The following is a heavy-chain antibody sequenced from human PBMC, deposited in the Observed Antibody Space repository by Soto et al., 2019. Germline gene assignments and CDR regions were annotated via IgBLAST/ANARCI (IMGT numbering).Heavy chain of an antibody. CDR3: ARGRNSSSWYESVRPYYYYYGMDV. CDR2: IYYSGST. J-gene: IGHJ6*02. CDR1: GGSISSYY. V-gene: IGHV4-59*01. D-gene: IGHD6-13*01. Sequence: SETLSLTCTVSGGSISSYYWSWIRQPPGKGLEWIGYIYYSGSTNYNPSLKSRVTISVDTSKNQFSLKLSSVTAADTAVYYCARGRNSSSWYESVRPYYYYYGMDVWRQGTTVAVSS.